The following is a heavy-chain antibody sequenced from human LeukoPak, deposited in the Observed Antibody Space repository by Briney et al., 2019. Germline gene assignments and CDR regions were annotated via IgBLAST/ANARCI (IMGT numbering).Heavy chain of an antibody. CDR1: GFTFSSYT. V-gene: IGHV3-21*01. Sequence: SGGSLRLSCAASGFTFSSYTMKRVRQAPGKGLEWVSSISGTSSYTYYGDSVQGRFTVSRDNAKNSLYLQMNSLKAEDTAVYYCARGGGYCGGDCYGIDYWGQGALVTVSS. D-gene: IGHD2-21*01. CDR3: ARGGGYCGGDCYGIDY. J-gene: IGHJ4*02. CDR2: ISGTSSYT.